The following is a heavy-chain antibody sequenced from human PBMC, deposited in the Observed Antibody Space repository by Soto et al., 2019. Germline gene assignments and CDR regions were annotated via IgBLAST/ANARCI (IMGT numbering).Heavy chain of an antibody. Sequence: QVQLVESGGGVVQPGGSLRLSCAASGFTFGRHGMHWVRQAPGKGLEWVAVIGSDGRRASYADSVKGRFTISRDNGQNKLYLQMNSPRAEETAVYYYARDDDYGYNGLDYGSHGTLVPVSS. V-gene: IGHV3-33*01. CDR3: ARDDDYGYNGLDY. J-gene: IGHJ4*01. D-gene: IGHD4-17*01. CDR1: GFTFGRHG. CDR2: IGSDGRRA.